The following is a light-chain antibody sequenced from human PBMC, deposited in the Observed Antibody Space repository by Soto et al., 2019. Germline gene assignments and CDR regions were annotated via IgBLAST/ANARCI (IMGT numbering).Light chain of an antibody. J-gene: IGKJ5*01. CDR2: DAS. Sequence: DIQMTQSPSSLSASVGDRVTITCQASQNINNYLNWYQQKPGRAPKLLIYDASNLEAGAPSRFSATVSGTEFSLTITSLQPEDFATYYCQQLFDSPITFGQGTRLEIK. CDR3: QQLFDSPIT. CDR1: QNINNY. V-gene: IGKV1-33*01.